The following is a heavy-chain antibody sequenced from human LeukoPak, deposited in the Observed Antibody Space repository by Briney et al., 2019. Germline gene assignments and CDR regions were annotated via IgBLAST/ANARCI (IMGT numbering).Heavy chain of an antibody. CDR3: ASTEYQRLGTDY. J-gene: IGHJ4*02. V-gene: IGHV3-11*04. D-gene: IGHD2-2*01. Sequence: GGSLRLSCAASGFTFSDYYMSWLRQALGKGLEWVSYISSDSSTIYYADSVKGRFTISRDNAKNSLYLQMNSLRSEDTAVYYCASTEYQRLGTDYWGQGTLVTVSS. CDR1: GFTFSDYY. CDR2: ISSDSSTI.